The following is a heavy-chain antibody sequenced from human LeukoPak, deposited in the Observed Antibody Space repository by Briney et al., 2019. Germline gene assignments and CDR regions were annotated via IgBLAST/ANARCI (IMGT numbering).Heavy chain of an antibody. D-gene: IGHD4-17*01. CDR1: GFSLSTSGEG. Sequence: SGPTLVKPTQTLTLTCTFSGFSLSTSGEGVGWIRQPPGKALEWLALIYWDDDKRYSPSLKSRLTITKDTSKNQVVLTMTNMGPVDTGTYNCAHIRTVANPDAFDIWGQGTMVTVSP. CDR3: AHIRTVANPDAFDI. V-gene: IGHV2-5*02. CDR2: IYWDDDK. J-gene: IGHJ3*02.